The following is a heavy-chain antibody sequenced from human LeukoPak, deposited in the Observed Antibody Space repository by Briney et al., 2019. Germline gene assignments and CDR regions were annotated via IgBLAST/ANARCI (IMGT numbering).Heavy chain of an antibody. CDR2: ISAYNGNT. D-gene: IGHD2-8*01. CDR3: ARAPILYEELDY. Sequence: GASVKVSCKASGGTFSSYAISWVRQAPGQGLEWMGWISAYNGNTNYAQKLQGRVTMTTDTSTSTAYMELRSLRSDDTAVYYCARAPILYEELDYWGQGTLVTVSS. V-gene: IGHV1-18*01. J-gene: IGHJ4*02. CDR1: GGTFSSYA.